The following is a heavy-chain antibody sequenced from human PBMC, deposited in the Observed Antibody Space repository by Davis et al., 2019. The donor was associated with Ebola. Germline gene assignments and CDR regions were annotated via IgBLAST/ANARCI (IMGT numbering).Heavy chain of an antibody. D-gene: IGHD3-10*02. J-gene: IGHJ6*02. CDR3: ARHYVHDYYMGLDV. Sequence: GESLKISCAASGFTFSSYAMSWVRQAPGKGLEWFSVIHTGGRKYYTDSVKGKFPISRHNSKNTIYLQMSSLRAEDTAVYYCARHYVHDYYMGLDVWGQGTTVIVSS. CDR2: IHTGGRK. V-gene: IGHV3-66*04. CDR1: GFTFSSYA.